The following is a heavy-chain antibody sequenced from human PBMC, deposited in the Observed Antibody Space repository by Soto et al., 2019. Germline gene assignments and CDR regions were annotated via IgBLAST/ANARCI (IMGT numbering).Heavy chain of an antibody. CDR2: IYHSGST. D-gene: IGHD3-16*01. CDR3: AKVGGGRPVTAAIARFDS. CDR1: GYSITNGYY. Sequence: PSETLSLICAVSGYSITNGYYRGWIRQPPRMGLEWIGSIYHSGSTSYNPSLRSRVTISVVTSKNQFSLKLRSVTAADTAMYYCAKVGGGRPVTAAIARFDSWGQGTQVTVSS. V-gene: IGHV4-38-2*01. J-gene: IGHJ4*02.